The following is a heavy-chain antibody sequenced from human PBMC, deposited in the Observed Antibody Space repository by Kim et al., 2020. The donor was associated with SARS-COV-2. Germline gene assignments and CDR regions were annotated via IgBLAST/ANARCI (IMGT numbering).Heavy chain of an antibody. V-gene: IGHV4-59*01. CDR1: GGSISSYY. D-gene: IGHD6-13*01. Sequence: SETLSLTCTVSGGSISSYYWSWIRQPPGKGLEWIGYIYYSGSTNYNPSLKSRVTISVDTSKNQFSLKLSSVTAADTAVYYCARVKQQLGPYGMDVWGQGTTVTVSS. CDR3: ARVKQQLGPYGMDV. J-gene: IGHJ6*02. CDR2: IYYSGST.